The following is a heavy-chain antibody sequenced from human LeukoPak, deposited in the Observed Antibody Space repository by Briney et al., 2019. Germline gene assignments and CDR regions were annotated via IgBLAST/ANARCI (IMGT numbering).Heavy chain of an antibody. CDR2: ISAYNGNT. Sequence: ASVKVSCKASGYTFTSYGISWVRQAPGQGLEWMGWISAYNGNTNYAQKLQGRVTMTTDTSTSTAYMELRSLRSDDTAVYYCARDTTVTTPDWFDPWGQGTLVTVSS. D-gene: IGHD4-11*01. CDR1: GYTFTSYG. J-gene: IGHJ5*02. CDR3: ARDTTVTTPDWFDP. V-gene: IGHV1-18*01.